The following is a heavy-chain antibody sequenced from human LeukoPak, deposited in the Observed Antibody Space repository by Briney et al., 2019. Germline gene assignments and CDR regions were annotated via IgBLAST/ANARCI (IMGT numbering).Heavy chain of an antibody. J-gene: IGHJ3*02. V-gene: IGHV1-69*01. CDR1: GGTFSSYA. D-gene: IGHD1/OR15-1a*01. CDR3: ASNNMTPDAFDI. Sequence: SVKVSCKASGGTFSSYAISWVRQAPGQGLEWMGGIIPIFGTANYAQKFQGRVTFTADESTSTAYMELSSLRSEDTAVYYCASNNMTPDAFDIWGQGTMVTVSS. CDR2: IIPIFGTA.